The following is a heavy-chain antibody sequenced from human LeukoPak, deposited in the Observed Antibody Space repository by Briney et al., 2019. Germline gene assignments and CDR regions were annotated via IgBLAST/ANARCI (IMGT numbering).Heavy chain of an antibody. CDR3: ARGGTIGYSYYFDY. D-gene: IGHD2-8*01. J-gene: IGHJ4*02. Sequence: PGGSLRLSCEASGFTISTNYMNWVRQAPGKGLEWVSVIYSGGGTHYADSVKGRFTISRDNSKSTLYLQMNSLRAEDTALYYCARGGTIGYSYYFDYWGQGTLVTVSS. CDR1: GFTISTNY. CDR2: IYSGGGT. V-gene: IGHV3-53*01.